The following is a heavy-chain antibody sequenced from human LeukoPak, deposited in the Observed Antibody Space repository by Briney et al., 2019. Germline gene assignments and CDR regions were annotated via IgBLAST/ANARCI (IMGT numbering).Heavy chain of an antibody. Sequence: PSETLSLTCAVYGGSFSGYYWSWIRQPPGKGLEWIGEINHSGSTNYNPSLKSRVTISVDTSKNQFSLKLSSVTAADTAVYYCARGSSWYYFDYWGQGTLVTVSS. V-gene: IGHV4-34*01. D-gene: IGHD6-13*01. CDR1: GGSFSGYY. CDR2: INHSGST. J-gene: IGHJ4*02. CDR3: ARGSSWYYFDY.